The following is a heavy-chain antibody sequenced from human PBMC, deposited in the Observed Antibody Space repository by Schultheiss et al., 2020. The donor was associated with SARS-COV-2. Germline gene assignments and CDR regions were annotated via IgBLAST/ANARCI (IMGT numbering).Heavy chain of an antibody. V-gene: IGHV3-30*04. CDR2: ISYDGGHK. CDR1: GFTFSSYA. CDR3: ARDGSVPDYYYYFMDV. Sequence: GGSLRLSCAASGFTFSSYAMHWVRQAPGTGLEWVAVISYDGGHKFYADSLKGRFSISRDNSRDTLYLQMNNVRAEDTAVYYCARDGSVPDYYYYFMDVWGTGTTVTVSS. J-gene: IGHJ6*03. D-gene: IGHD2-2*01.